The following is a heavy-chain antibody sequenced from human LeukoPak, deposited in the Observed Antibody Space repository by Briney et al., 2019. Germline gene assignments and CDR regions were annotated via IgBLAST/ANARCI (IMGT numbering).Heavy chain of an antibody. V-gene: IGHV4-34*01. J-gene: IGHJ6*02. CDR3: AGGRSSRAKDIVVVVAATRTFGYYGMDV. CDR2: INHSGST. D-gene: IGHD2-15*01. Sequence: SETLSLTCAVYGGSFSGYYWSWIRQPPGKGLEWSGEINHSGSTNYNPSLKSRVTISVDTSKNQFSLKLSSVTAADTAVYYCAGGRSSRAKDIVVVVAATRTFGYYGMDVWGQGTTVTVSS. CDR1: GGSFSGYY.